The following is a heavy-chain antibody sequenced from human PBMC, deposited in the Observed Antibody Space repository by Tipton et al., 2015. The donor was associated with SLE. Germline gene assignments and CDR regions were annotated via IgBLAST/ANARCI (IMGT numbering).Heavy chain of an antibody. V-gene: IGHV4-34*01. CDR3: ASKDYYDSSGYSRYYYMDV. CDR2: INHSGST. J-gene: IGHJ6*03. Sequence: TLSLTCAVYGGSFSGYYWSWIRQPTGKGLEWIGEINHSGSTNYNPSLKSRVTISVDTSKNQFSLKLSSVTAADTAVYYCASKDYYDSSGYSRYYYMDVWGKGTTITVS. D-gene: IGHD3-22*01. CDR1: GGSFSGYY.